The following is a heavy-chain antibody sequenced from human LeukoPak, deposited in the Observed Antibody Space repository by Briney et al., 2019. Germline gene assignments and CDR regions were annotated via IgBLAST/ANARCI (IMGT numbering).Heavy chain of an antibody. CDR3: AELGITMIGGV. Sequence: HPGGSLRLSCAASGFTFSSYWMTWVRQAPGKGLEWVANIKRDGSAKYYVDSVKGRFTISRDNAKNSLYLQMNSLRAEDTAVYYCAELGITMIGGVWGKGTTVTISS. CDR2: IKRDGSAK. CDR1: GFTFSSYW. J-gene: IGHJ6*04. D-gene: IGHD3-10*02. V-gene: IGHV3-7*01.